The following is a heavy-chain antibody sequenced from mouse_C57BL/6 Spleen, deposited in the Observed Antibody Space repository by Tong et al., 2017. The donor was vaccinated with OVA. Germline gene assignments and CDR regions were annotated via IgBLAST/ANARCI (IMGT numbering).Heavy chain of an antibody. CDR3: ARSHYYGSSLYAMDY. CDR2: IYPGDGDT. Sequence: VQLQESGPELVKPGASVKISCKASGYAFSSSWMNWMKQRPGKGLEWIGRIYPGDGDTNYNGKFKGKATLTADKSSSTAYMQLSSLTSEDSAVYFCARSHYYGSSLYAMDYWGQGTSVTVSS. J-gene: IGHJ4*01. CDR1: GYAFSSSW. D-gene: IGHD1-1*01. V-gene: IGHV1-82*01.